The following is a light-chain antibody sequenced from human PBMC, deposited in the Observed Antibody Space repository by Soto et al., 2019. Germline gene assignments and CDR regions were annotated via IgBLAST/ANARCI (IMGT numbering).Light chain of an antibody. CDR3: QQTYSTPFT. Sequence: DFQMTQSPSSLSASEGDRVTITCRASRTINTYLNWYQQKPGKAPKLLIYSASSLQSGVPSRFSGSGFGTDFALTISGLQPEDSATYFCQQTYSTPFTFAPGTKVEIK. CDR2: SAS. V-gene: IGKV1-39*01. CDR1: RTINTY. J-gene: IGKJ3*01.